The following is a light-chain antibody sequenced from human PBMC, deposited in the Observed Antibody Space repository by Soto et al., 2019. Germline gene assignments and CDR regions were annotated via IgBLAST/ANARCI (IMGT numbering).Light chain of an antibody. CDR2: DAS. J-gene: IGKJ4*01. Sequence: DIQMTQSRASLSASVGDRVTITCQESQGISNYLNWNQQKPGKAPKLLTYDASNLETGAPGRSSGSGSATDFTLTISSLQAEDVAVYYCQQYYTTPITLGRGTKVDI. V-gene: IGKV1-33*01. CDR1: QGISNY. CDR3: QQYYTTPIT.